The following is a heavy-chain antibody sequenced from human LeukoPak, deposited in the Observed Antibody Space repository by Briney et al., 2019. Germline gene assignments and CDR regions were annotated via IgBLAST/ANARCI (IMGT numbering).Heavy chain of an antibody. J-gene: IGHJ4*02. CDR2: IRQDGSEK. V-gene: IGHV3-7*01. Sequence: PGGSLRLSCEVSGFTFTNYWMNWVRQAPGKGPEWVASIRQDGSEKTYVDSVKGRFTISRDNTKNSLSLQLNGLRAEDTAVYYCARDPNLGHCSGGSCSGGNWGQGTLVTVSS. D-gene: IGHD2-15*01. CDR3: ARDPNLGHCSGGSCSGGN. CDR1: GFTFTNYW.